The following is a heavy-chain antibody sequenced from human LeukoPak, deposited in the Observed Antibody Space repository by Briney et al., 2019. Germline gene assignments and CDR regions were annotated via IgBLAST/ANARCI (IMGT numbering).Heavy chain of an antibody. CDR3: ARVDTAMGYYYYGMDV. J-gene: IGHJ6*04. V-gene: IGHV1-69*01. CDR2: IIPIFGTA. D-gene: IGHD5-18*01. CDR1: GGTFSSYA. Sequence: LVKVSCTASGGTFSSYAISWVRQAPGQGLEWMGGIIPIFGTANYAQKFQGRVTITADESTSTAYMELSSLRSEDTAVYYCARVDTAMGYYYYGMDVWGKGTTVTVSS.